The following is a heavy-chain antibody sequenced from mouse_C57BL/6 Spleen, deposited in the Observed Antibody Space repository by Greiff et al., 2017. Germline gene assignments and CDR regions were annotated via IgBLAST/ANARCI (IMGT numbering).Heavy chain of an antibody. CDR3: ARPLTGTEWYFDV. D-gene: IGHD4-1*01. CDR2: ISSGGSYT. J-gene: IGHJ1*03. Sequence: VQLQQSGGDLVKPGGSLKLSCAASGFTFSSYGMSWVRQTPDKRLEWVATISSGGSYTYYPDSVKGRFTISRDNAKNTLYLQMSSLKSEDTAMYYCARPLTGTEWYFDVWGTGTTVTVSS. V-gene: IGHV5-6*01. CDR1: GFTFSSYG.